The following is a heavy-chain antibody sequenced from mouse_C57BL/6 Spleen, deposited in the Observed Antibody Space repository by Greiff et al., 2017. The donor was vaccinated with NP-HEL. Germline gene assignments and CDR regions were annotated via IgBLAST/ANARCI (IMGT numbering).Heavy chain of an antibody. CDR1: GYTFTSYG. J-gene: IGHJ3*01. CDR3: AETGQTSWFAY. Sequence: VQLQQSGAELARPGASVKLSCKASGYTFTSYGISWVKQRTGQGLEWIGEIYPRSGNTYYNEKFKGKATLTADKSSSTAYMELRSLTSEDSAVYFCAETGQTSWFAYWGQGTLVTVSA. D-gene: IGHD3-2*02. CDR2: IYPRSGNT. V-gene: IGHV1-81*01.